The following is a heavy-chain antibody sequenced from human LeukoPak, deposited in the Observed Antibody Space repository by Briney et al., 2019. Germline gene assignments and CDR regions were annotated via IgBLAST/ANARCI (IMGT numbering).Heavy chain of an antibody. CDR3: ARPLLWFGEGDAFDI. Sequence: GGSLRLSCAASGFTVSSNYMSWVRQAPGKGLEWVSVIYSGGSTYYADSVKGRFTISRDNSKNTLYLQMNSLRAEDTAVYYCARPLLWFGEGDAFDIWGQGTMVTVSS. D-gene: IGHD3-10*01. V-gene: IGHV3-53*01. CDR2: IYSGGST. CDR1: GFTVSSNY. J-gene: IGHJ3*02.